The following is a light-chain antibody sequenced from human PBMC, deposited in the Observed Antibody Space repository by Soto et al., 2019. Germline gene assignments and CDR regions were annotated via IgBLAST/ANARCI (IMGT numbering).Light chain of an antibody. Sequence: QSVLTQPPSASGTPGQRVPISCSGSSSNIGSNYVYWYQQLPGTAPKLLIYSNNQRPSVVPDRFSGSKSGTSASLAISGLRSEDEDDYYCAAWDDSLSGVVFGGGTKVTVL. CDR2: SNN. CDR1: SSNIGSNY. CDR3: AAWDDSLSGVV. J-gene: IGLJ2*01. V-gene: IGLV1-47*02.